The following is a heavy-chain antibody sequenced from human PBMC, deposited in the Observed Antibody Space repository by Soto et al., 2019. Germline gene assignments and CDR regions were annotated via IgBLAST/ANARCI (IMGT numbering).Heavy chain of an antibody. CDR2: INPSGGST. D-gene: IGHD6-19*01. V-gene: IGHV1-46*03. CDR3: ARRGAIAVAGKPNYCFDY. J-gene: IGHJ4*02. CDR1: GYTFTSYY. Sequence: ASVKVSCKASGYTFTSYYMHWVRQAPGQGLEWMGIINPSGGSTSYAQKFQGRVTMTRDTSTSTVYMELSSLRSEDTAVYYCARRGAIAVAGKPNYCFDYWGQGTLVTVSS.